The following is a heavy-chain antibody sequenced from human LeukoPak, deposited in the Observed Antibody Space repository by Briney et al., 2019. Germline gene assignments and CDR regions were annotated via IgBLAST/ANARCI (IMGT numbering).Heavy chain of an antibody. V-gene: IGHV5-10-1*01. CDR2: IDPSDSYT. CDR3: ARYYAAAGSLRFFDY. Sequence: GESLKISCKGSGYSFTTYWITWVRQMPGKGVEWMGRIDPSDSYTNYSPSFQGHVTMSADKSFNTAYLQWSSLKASDTAMYYCARYYAAAGSLRFFDYWGQGTLVIVSS. D-gene: IGHD6-13*01. J-gene: IGHJ4*02. CDR1: GYSFTTYW.